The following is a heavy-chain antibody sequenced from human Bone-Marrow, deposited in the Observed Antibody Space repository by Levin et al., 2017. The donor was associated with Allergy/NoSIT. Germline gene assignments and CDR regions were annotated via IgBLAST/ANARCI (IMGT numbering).Heavy chain of an antibody. Sequence: GESLKISCRASGYIFTNYGISWVRQAPGQGLEWMGWVNTKKEKTHYSQIFQDRVTMTTNTSTNTVYLEMRSLRSDDTGVYYCARDLYGMDVWGQGTTVTVSS. D-gene: IGHD3-10*01. CDR1: GYIFTNYG. CDR2: VNTKKEKT. V-gene: IGHV1-18*01. CDR3: ARDLYGMDV. J-gene: IGHJ6*02.